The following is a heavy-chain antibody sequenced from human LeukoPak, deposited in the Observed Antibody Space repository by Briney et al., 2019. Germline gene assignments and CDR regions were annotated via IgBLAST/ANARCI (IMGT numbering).Heavy chain of an antibody. J-gene: IGHJ4*02. CDR2: INHSGST. D-gene: IGHD3-22*01. Sequence: SETLSLTCAVYGGSFSGYYWSWIRQPPGKGLEWIGEINHSGSTNYSPSLKSRVTISVDTSKNQFSLKLSSVTAADTAVYYCARGLVTMIVVVTYYFDYWGQGTLVTVSS. V-gene: IGHV4-34*01. CDR3: ARGLVTMIVVVTYYFDY. CDR1: GGSFSGYY.